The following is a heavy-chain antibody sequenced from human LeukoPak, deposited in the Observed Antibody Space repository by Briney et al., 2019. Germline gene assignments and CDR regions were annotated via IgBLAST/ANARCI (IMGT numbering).Heavy chain of an antibody. CDR1: GFTVSSNY. V-gene: IGHV3-66*01. CDR3: ARDSGSYRRTPDYFDY. Sequence: TGGSLRLSCAVSGFTVSSNYMSWVRQAPGKGLEWVSVIYSGGTTYYADSVKGRFTISRDNSKNTLYLQMNSLRAEDTAVYFCARDSGSYRRTPDYFDYWGQGTLVTVSS. D-gene: IGHD1-26*01. J-gene: IGHJ4*02. CDR2: IYSGGTT.